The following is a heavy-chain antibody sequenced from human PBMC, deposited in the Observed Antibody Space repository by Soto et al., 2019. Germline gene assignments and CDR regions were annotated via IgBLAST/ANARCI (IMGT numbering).Heavy chain of an antibody. CDR2: IWYDGSNK. Sequence: QVQLVESGGGVVQPGGSLRLSCTTSGFTFNTYGMYWVRQAPGKGLEWVAIIWYDGSNKYYGDSVKGRFTISRDNSKNTVYLQMNSLIAEDTALYYCARGYCTGAYCYSWPFNYGVDVWGQGTTVTVSS. D-gene: IGHD2-15*01. V-gene: IGHV3-33*08. J-gene: IGHJ6*02. CDR1: GFTFNTYG. CDR3: ARGYCTGAYCYSWPFNYGVDV.